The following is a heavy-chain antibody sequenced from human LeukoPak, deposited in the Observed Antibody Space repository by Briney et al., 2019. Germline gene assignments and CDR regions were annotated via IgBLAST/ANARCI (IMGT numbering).Heavy chain of an antibody. D-gene: IGHD1-26*01. CDR1: GFSFNSDW. V-gene: IGHV3-7*03. Sequence: GGSLRLSCAASGFSFNSDWMDWVRQAPGKGLEWVASIKQDESEKYYVDSVKGRFTTSRDNAKSSLYLQMNALRGEDTAVYYCARLVGDVTTWDCWGQGTLVTVSS. CDR3: ARLVGDVTTWDC. J-gene: IGHJ4*02. CDR2: IKQDESEK.